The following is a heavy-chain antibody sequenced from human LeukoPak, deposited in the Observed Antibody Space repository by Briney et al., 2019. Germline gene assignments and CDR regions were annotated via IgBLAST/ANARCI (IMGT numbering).Heavy chain of an antibody. J-gene: IGHJ4*02. D-gene: IGHD3-3*01. V-gene: IGHV4-34*01. CDR3: ARGGMTIFGVVIGRAFDY. Sequence: SETLSLTCAVYGGSFSGYYWSWIRQPPGKGLEWIGEINHSGSTNYNPSLKSRVTISVDMSENQFSLKLSSVTAADTAVYYCARGGMTIFGVVIGRAFDYWGQGTLVTVSS. CDR1: GGSFSGYY. CDR2: INHSGST.